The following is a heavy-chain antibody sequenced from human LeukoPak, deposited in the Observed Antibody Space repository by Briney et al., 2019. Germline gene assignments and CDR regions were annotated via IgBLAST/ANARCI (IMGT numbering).Heavy chain of an antibody. V-gene: IGHV3-7*01. CDR3: ASTYDFWSDLEY. CDR1: GFTFSSYW. Sequence: PGGSLRLSCAASGFTFSSYWISWVRQAPGKGLEWVANIKQDGSEKYYVDSVKGRFTISRDNAKNSLYLQVNSLRAEDTAVYYCASTYDFWSDLEYWGQGTLVTVSS. D-gene: IGHD3-3*01. J-gene: IGHJ4*02. CDR2: IKQDGSEK.